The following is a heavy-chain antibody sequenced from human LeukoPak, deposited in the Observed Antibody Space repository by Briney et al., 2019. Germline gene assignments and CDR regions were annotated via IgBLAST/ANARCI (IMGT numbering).Heavy chain of an antibody. CDR1: GYTFTGHC. J-gene: IGHJ4*02. CDR3: ARGSSGYPPVV. D-gene: IGHD5-12*01. CDR2: INPSGGST. Sequence: ASVKVSCEASGYTFTGHCMHWVRQAPGQGLEWMGIINPSGGSTSYAQKFQGRVTMTRDTSTSTVYMELSSLRSEDTAVYYCARGSSGYPPVVWGQGTLVTVSS. V-gene: IGHV1-46*01.